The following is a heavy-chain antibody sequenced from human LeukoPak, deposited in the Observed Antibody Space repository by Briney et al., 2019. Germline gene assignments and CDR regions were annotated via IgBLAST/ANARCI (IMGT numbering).Heavy chain of an antibody. J-gene: IGHJ3*02. Sequence: PSETLSLTCTVSGGSISSYYWSWLRQPPGKGLEWIEYIYYSGTTNYDPSLKSRVTISVETSKNQFSLKLSSVTAADTAVYYCARDSWQHDAFDIWGQGTMVTVSS. D-gene: IGHD5-12*01. CDR3: ARDSWQHDAFDI. V-gene: IGHV4-59*01. CDR2: IYYSGTT. CDR1: GGSISSYY.